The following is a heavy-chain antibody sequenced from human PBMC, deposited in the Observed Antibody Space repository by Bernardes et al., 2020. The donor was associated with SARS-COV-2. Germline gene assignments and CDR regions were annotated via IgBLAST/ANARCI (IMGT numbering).Heavy chain of an antibody. CDR1: GFTFSDYN. Sequence: GGSLRLSCTASGFTFSDYNMKWVRQAPGKGLEWVSSISSSGSYIYYANSVQGRFTTSRDNAKNSLYLQMNSLRVEDTAVYYCARIDEVTGRDYWGQGTLVTVSS. CDR3: ARIDEVTGRDY. J-gene: IGHJ4*02. V-gene: IGHV3-21*01. CDR2: ISSSGSYI. D-gene: IGHD6-19*01.